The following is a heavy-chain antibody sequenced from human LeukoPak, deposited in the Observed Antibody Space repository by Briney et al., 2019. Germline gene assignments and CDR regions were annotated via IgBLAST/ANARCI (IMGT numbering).Heavy chain of an antibody. J-gene: IGHJ5*02. CDR1: GYSISSGYY. V-gene: IGHV4-38-2*02. CDR2: IYHSGST. D-gene: IGHD5-18*01. CDR3: ARDLFDTAVDYNWFDP. Sequence: SETLSLTCAVSGYSISSGYYWGWIRQPPGKGLEWIGSIYHSGSTYYNPSLKSRVTISVDTSKNQFSLKLSSVTAADTAVYYCARDLFDTAVDYNWFDPWGQGTLVTVSS.